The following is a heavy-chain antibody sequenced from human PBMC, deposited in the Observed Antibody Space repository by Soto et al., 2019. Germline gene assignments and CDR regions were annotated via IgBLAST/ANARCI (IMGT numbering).Heavy chain of an antibody. Sequence: SLRLSCVASGFTVSSNYMSWVRQAPGKGLECVSVIYSGGRTHNADSVKGRFTISRDNSKNTVYLQMNSLRAEDTAVYYCAGGTGVFDIWGQGKMVTVS. J-gene: IGHJ3*02. CDR3: AGGTGVFDI. CDR1: GFTVSSNY. CDR2: IYSGGRT. V-gene: IGHV3-66*01. D-gene: IGHD1-26*01.